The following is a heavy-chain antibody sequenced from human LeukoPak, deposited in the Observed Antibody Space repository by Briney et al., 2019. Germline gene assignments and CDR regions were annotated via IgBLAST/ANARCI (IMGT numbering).Heavy chain of an antibody. Sequence: PGGSLRLSCAASGFIFSRHWTHWARQAPGGGLVCVARVKKDGTYRDYGDSVKGRFTISRENAKNTVYLQMKSLKAEDTARYYCARDDGVYGFDYWGQGTVVTVSS. CDR3: ARDDGVYGFDY. D-gene: IGHD5-24*01. V-gene: IGHV3-74*01. CDR1: GFIFSRHW. J-gene: IGHJ4*02. CDR2: VKKDGTYR.